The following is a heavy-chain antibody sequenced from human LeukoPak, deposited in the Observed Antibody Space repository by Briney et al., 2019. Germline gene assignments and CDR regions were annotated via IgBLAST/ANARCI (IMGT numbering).Heavy chain of an antibody. CDR1: GFTFSSYA. CDR3: AKGGYTSYFVY. CDR2: IRASAGST. J-gene: IGHJ4*02. D-gene: IGHD6-19*01. V-gene: IGHV3-23*01. Sequence: PGGSLRLSCAASGFTFSSYAMTWVRQAPGKGLHWVSTIRASAGSTYYADSVKGRFTISRDNSKNTVSLQMNSLRAEDTAVYYCAKGGYTSYFVYWGQGTLVTVSS.